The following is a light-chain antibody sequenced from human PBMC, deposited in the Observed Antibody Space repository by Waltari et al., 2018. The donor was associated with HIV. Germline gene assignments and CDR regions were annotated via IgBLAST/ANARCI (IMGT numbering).Light chain of an antibody. V-gene: IGLV1-40*01. CDR3: QSFDYDSSLTGL. Sequence: QSVLTQPPSVSGAPGQTVTISCSGSSSNIGDADFDVHWYQQLPGTAPKLLIYGNRIRPSGVPDRFSGSKPGTSASLAITGVQREEEADYYCQSFDYDSSLTGLFGGGTKLTVL. CDR1: SSNIGDADFD. CDR2: GNR. J-gene: IGLJ3*02.